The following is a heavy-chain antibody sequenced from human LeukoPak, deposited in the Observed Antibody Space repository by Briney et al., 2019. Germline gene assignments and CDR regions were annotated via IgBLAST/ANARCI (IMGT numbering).Heavy chain of an antibody. CDR2: IYYSGST. J-gene: IGHJ4*02. Sequence: PSETLSLTCTVSGGSSSSSYYWGWIRQPPGKGLEWIGSIYYSGSTYYNPSLKSRVTISVDTFKNHFSLKLSSVTAADTAVYYCTRARGRYSSSWSMSRFDYWGQGTLVTVSS. CDR3: TRARGRYSSSWSMSRFDY. D-gene: IGHD6-13*01. V-gene: IGHV4-39*07. CDR1: GGSSSSSYY.